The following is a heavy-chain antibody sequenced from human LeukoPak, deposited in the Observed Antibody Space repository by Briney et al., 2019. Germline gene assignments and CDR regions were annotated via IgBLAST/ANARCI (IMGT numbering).Heavy chain of an antibody. D-gene: IGHD7-27*01. CDR1: GFTFSSYG. CDR2: ITPDAGRT. CDR3: VQDWAWGAFGY. Sequence: GGSLRLSCAASGFTFSSYGMNWVRQAPGKGLEWVSGITPDAGRTYYADSVKGRFTIYRDNSKNTVYLQMNSLGAEDTAVYYCVQDWAWGAFGYRGQGTLVTVSS. V-gene: IGHV3-23*01. J-gene: IGHJ4*02.